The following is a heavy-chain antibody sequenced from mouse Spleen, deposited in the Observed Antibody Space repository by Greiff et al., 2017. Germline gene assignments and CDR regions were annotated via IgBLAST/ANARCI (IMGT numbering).Heavy chain of an antibody. CDR3: ARPHYYGSSYLYAMDY. CDR1: GFTFSDYY. D-gene: IGHD1-1*01. J-gene: IGHJ4*01. V-gene: IGHV5-12*01. Sequence: DVQLQESGGGLVQPGGSLKLSCAASGFTFSDYYMYWVRQTPEKRLEWVAYISNGGGSTYYPDTVKGRFTISRDNAKNTLYLQMSRLKSEDTAMYYCARPHYYGSSYLYAMDYWGQGTSVTVSS. CDR2: ISNGGGST.